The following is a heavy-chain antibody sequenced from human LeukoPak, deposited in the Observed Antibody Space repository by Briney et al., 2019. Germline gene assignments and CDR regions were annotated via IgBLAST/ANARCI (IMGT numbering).Heavy chain of an antibody. CDR1: GFTFSSYS. Sequence: GGSLRLSCAASGFTFSSYSMNWVRQAPGKGLEWVSSISSSSSYIYYADSVKGRFTISRDNAKNSLYLQMNSLRAEDTAVYYCARGTRAAAGTLFYWGKGTLVTVSS. V-gene: IGHV3-21*01. CDR3: ARGTRAAAGTLFY. CDR2: ISSSSSYI. J-gene: IGHJ4*02. D-gene: IGHD6-13*01.